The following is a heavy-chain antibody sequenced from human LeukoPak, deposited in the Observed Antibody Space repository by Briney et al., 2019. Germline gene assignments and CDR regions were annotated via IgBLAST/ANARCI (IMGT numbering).Heavy chain of an antibody. Sequence: SETLSLTCTVSGGSISSYYWSWIRQPPGKGLEWIGYIYYSGSTNYNPSLKSRVTISVDTSKNQFSLKLSSVTAADTAVYYCASSAGSGYYYWGQGTLVTVSS. J-gene: IGHJ4*02. D-gene: IGHD3-3*01. CDR2: IYYSGST. CDR1: GGSISSYY. V-gene: IGHV4-59*08. CDR3: ASSAGSGYYY.